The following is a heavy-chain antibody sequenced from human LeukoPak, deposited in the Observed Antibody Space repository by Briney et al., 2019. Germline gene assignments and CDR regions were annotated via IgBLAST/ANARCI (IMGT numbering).Heavy chain of an antibody. CDR2: MSSGGSTI. CDR1: GFTFSSYE. CDR3: ARGPRVYFDY. V-gene: IGHV3-48*03. J-gene: IGHJ4*02. Sequence: GGSLRLSCAASGFTFSSYEMNWVRQAPGKGLEWVSYMSSGGSTIYYADSVKGRYTISRDNAKNSLYLQMNSLRAEDTAVYYCARGPRVYFDYWGQGTLVTVSS.